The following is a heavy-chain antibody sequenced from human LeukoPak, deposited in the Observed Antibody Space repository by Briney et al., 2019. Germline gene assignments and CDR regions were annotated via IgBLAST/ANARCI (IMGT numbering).Heavy chain of an antibody. D-gene: IGHD2-8*01. CDR3: ARTIHVEMVPSYYGMDV. J-gene: IGHJ6*02. V-gene: IGHV4-30-2*01. CDR1: GGSISSGGYS. Sequence: SETLSLTCAVSGGSISSGGYSWSWIRQPPGKGLEWIGYIYHSGSTYYDPSLKSRVTISVDRSKNQFSLKLSSVTAADTAVYYCARTIHVEMVPSYYGMDVWGQGTTVTVSS. CDR2: IYHSGST.